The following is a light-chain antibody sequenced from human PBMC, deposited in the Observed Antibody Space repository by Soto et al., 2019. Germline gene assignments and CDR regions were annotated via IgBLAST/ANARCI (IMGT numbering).Light chain of an antibody. CDR3: QQDSSNLYT. Sequence: EIQMTQSPSTLSASVGDRVTITCRASQSISTHLAWYQQKPGKAPEVLIYDASTLESGVPSRFSGSGSGTKFTLTISSLQPADFATYYCQQDSSNLYTFGQGTKLAIK. J-gene: IGKJ2*01. CDR1: QSISTH. CDR2: DAS. V-gene: IGKV1-5*01.